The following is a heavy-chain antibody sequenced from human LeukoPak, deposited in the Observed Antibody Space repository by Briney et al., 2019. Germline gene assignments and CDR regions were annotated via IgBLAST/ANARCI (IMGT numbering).Heavy chain of an antibody. CDR1: GGTFSSYA. J-gene: IGHJ4*02. V-gene: IGHV1-69*05. CDR3: ASYYYDSSGYYGPLDY. CDR2: IIPIFGTA. D-gene: IGHD3-22*01. Sequence: SVKVSCKASGGTFSSYAISWVRQAPGQGLEWMGGIIPIFGTANYARSLQGRVTITTDESTSTAYMELSSLRSEDTAVYYCASYYYDSSGYYGPLDYWGQGTLVTVSS.